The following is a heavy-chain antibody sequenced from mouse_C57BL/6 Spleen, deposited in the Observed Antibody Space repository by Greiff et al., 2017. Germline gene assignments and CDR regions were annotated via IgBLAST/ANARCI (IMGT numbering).Heavy chain of an antibody. J-gene: IGHJ2*01. CDR2: ISYDGSN. D-gene: IGHD2-2*01. CDR3: AREGGYDDGYYFDY. Sequence: DVKLQESGPGLVKPSQSLSLTCSVTGYSITSGYYWNWIRQFPGNKLEWMGYISYDGSNNYNPSLKNRISITRDTSKNQFFLKLNSVTTEDTATYYCAREGGYDDGYYFDYWGQGTTLTVSS. CDR1: GYSITSGYY. V-gene: IGHV3-6*01.